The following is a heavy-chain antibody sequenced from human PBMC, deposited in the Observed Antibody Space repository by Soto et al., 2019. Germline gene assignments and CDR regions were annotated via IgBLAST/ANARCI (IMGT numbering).Heavy chain of an antibody. CDR3: AKELRFLEWLSPDYYYYYMDV. Sequence: GGSLRLSCAASGFTFSSYAMSWVRQAPGKGLEWVSAISGSGGSTYYADSVKGRFTISRDNSKNTLYLQMNSLRAEDTAVYYCAKELRFLEWLSPDYYYYYMDVWGKGTTVTVSS. V-gene: IGHV3-23*01. CDR2: ISGSGGST. J-gene: IGHJ6*03. CDR1: GFTFSSYA. D-gene: IGHD3-3*01.